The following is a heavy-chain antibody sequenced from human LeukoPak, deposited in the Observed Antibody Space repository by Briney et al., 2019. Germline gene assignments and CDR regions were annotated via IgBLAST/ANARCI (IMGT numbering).Heavy chain of an antibody. D-gene: IGHD6-13*01. CDR3: ARHPIAAAADY. J-gene: IGHJ4*02. CDR2: IYPGDSDT. CDR1: GYTFTSYW. Sequence: KVSCKASGYTFTSYWIGWVRQMPGKGLEWMGIIYPGDSDTRYSPSFQGQVTISADKSISTAYLQWSSLKASDTAMYYCARHPIAAAADYWGQGTLVTVSS. V-gene: IGHV5-51*01.